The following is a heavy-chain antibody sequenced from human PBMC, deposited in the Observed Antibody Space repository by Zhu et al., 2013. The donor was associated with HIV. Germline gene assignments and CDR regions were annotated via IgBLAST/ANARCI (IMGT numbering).Heavy chain of an antibody. J-gene: IGHJ4*02. CDR3: ARSGIVTIFGVVIGSEDY. D-gene: IGHD3-3*01. V-gene: IGHV3-48*03. Sequence: TASGFTFSSYEMNWVRQAPGKGLEWVSYISSSGSTIYYADSVKGRFTISRDNAKNSLYLQMNSLRAEDTAVYYCARSGIVTIFGVVIGSEDYWGQGTLVTVSS. CDR2: ISSSGSTI. CDR1: GFTFSSYE.